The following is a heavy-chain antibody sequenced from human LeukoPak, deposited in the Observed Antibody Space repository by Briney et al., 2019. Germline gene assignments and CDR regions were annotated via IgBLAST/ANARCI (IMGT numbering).Heavy chain of an antibody. D-gene: IGHD3-9*01. Sequence: GVLRLSCTASGFTFNSYSMNWVRQAPGKGLEWVSSTSSSSSYIYYADSVKGRFTISRDNAKKSLYLQMNRLRAEDTAVYFCARADTSDILTGYSDYWGQGTLVTVSS. V-gene: IGHV3-21*01. CDR1: GFTFNSYS. J-gene: IGHJ4*02. CDR2: TSSSSSYI. CDR3: ARADTSDILTGYSDY.